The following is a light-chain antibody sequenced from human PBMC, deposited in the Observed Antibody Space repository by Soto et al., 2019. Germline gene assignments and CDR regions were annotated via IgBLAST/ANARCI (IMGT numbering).Light chain of an antibody. CDR1: QSVTYN. CDR3: QQYNDWLWT. V-gene: IGKV3-15*01. J-gene: IGKJ1*01. Sequence: ETTLTQSPATLSASPGERVTLSCRATQSVTYNLAWYQQKSGQAPRLLIYGASTRPAGVPARFSGRGSGTEFTLTITSLQSEDFAVYYCQQYNDWLWTFGQGTKVDIK. CDR2: GAS.